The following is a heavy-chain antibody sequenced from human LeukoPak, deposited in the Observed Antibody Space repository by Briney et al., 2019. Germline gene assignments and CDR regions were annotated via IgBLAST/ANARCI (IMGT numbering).Heavy chain of an antibody. D-gene: IGHD3-22*01. CDR2: ISGGDGKT. V-gene: IGHV3-23*01. J-gene: IGHJ4*02. CDR1: GFAFSSYA. Sequence: GGSLRLSCAASGFAFSSYAVSWVRQAPGKGLEGVSSISGGDGKTYYADSVKGRFTISRDNSKNTLYLQMNSLRAEDTALYYCAKSRSVITPYYFDYWGQGTLVTVSS. CDR3: AKSRSVITPYYFDY.